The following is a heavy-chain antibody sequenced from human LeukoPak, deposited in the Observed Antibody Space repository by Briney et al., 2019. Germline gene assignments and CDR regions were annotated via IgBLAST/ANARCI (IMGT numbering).Heavy chain of an antibody. D-gene: IGHD2-2*01. CDR1: GFTFSAYG. CDR2: IRYDGSNE. J-gene: IGHJ4*02. V-gene: IGHV3-30*02. Sequence: GGSLRLSCAASGFTFSAYGMHWVRQAPGKGLEWVAFIRYDGSNEYADSLKGRFTISRDNSKNTLYLQMNSLRAEGTAVYYCAKVPYNLVVPAAGYFDYWGQGTLATVSS. CDR3: AKVPYNLVVPAAGYFDY.